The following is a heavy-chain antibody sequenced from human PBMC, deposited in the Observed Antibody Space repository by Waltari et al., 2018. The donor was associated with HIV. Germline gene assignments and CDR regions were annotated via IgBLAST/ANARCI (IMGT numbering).Heavy chain of an antibody. D-gene: IGHD3-22*01. CDR3: ATSRSTYYDTGGYFDY. Sequence: EVQLVQSGAEVKKPGESLKISCKASGYSFTSYWIGWVRQMPGKGLEWMGIIFPGDSDTRYSPSFQGQVTISADKSISTAYLQWGSLQASDTAMYYCATSRSTYYDTGGYFDYWGQGTLVTVSS. CDR2: IFPGDSDT. J-gene: IGHJ4*02. CDR1: GYSFTSYW. V-gene: IGHV5-51*03.